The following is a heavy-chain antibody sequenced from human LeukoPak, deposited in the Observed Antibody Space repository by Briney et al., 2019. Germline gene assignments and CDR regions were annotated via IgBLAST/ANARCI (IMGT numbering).Heavy chain of an antibody. CDR2: IRSIVYGGAT. J-gene: IGHJ4*02. CDR3: ARDQDIAPRRRAFDH. Sequence: GGSLRLSCSGSGLLFDEFAVSWVRQAPGKGGEGVGFIRSIVYGGATDTAESAEGRFTISRDDSKGIAYLPMDRGNSEDAAVYYCARDQDIAPRRRAFDHWGRGTLVTVSS. CDR1: GLLFDEFA. D-gene: IGHD2-15*01. V-gene: IGHV3-49*04.